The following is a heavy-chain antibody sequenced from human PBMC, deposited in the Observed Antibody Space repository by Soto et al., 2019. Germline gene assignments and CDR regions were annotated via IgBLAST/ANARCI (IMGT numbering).Heavy chain of an antibody. CDR3: ARDPAAGTLDY. J-gene: IGHJ4*02. CDR1: GFTFSSYG. CDR2: IWYDGSNK. V-gene: IGHV3-33*01. D-gene: IGHD6-13*01. Sequence: QVQLVESGGGVVQPGRSLRLSCAAPGFTFSSYGMHWVRQAPGKGLEWVAVIWYDGSNKYYADSVKGRFTISRDNSKNTLYLQMNSLRAEDTAVYYCARDPAAGTLDYWGQGTLVTVSS.